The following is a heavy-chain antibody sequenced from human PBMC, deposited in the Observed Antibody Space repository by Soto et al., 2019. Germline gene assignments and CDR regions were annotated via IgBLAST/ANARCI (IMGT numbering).Heavy chain of an antibody. J-gene: IGHJ5*02. CDR2: IYYSGST. D-gene: IGHD3-3*01. CDR1: GGSNSSGDYY. V-gene: IGHV4-30-4*01. CDR3: AGCRDFWSGYCNWFDP. Sequence: QVQLQESGPGLVKPSQTLSLTCTVSGGSNSSGDYYWSWIRQPPGKGLEWIGYIYYSGSTYYNPSLKSRVTISVDTSKNQFSLKLSSVTAADTAVYYCAGCRDFWSGYCNWFDPWGQGTLVTVSS.